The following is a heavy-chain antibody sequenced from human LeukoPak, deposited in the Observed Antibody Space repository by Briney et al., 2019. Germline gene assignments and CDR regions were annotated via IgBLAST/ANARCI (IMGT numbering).Heavy chain of an antibody. CDR2: INSDGSTT. V-gene: IGHV3-74*03. CDR3: ARIRESLGLGAFDI. J-gene: IGHJ3*02. D-gene: IGHD7-27*01. Sequence: GGSLRLSCAASGFSFSNYWMCWVRQAPGKGLVCVSRINSDGSTTTYADSVKGRFTISRDNAKNTLYLQMSSLRAEDSALYYCARIRESLGLGAFDIWGQGTMVTVSS. CDR1: GFSFSNYW.